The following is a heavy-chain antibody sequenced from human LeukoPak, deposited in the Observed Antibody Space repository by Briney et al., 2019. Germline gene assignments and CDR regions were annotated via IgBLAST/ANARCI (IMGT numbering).Heavy chain of an antibody. Sequence: GGSLRLSCAASGFTFSSYSMNWVRQAPGKGLEWVSYISSSSSTIYYADSVKGRFTISRDNAKNSLYLQMNSLRAEDTAVYYCARGLRGDYRLAPYWGQGTLVTVSS. V-gene: IGHV3-48*04. J-gene: IGHJ4*02. CDR2: ISSSSSTI. CDR1: GFTFSSYS. CDR3: ARGLRGDYRLAPY. D-gene: IGHD4-17*01.